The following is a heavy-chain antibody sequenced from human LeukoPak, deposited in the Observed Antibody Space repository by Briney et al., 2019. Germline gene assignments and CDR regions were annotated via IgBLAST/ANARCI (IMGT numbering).Heavy chain of an antibody. D-gene: IGHD3-10*01. V-gene: IGHV3-33*03. J-gene: IGHJ4*02. CDR3: AKAHYFGSGSFDH. CDR1: GFTFSNYA. CDR2: IWYDGSPK. Sequence: GGSLRLSCAASGFTFSNYAMHWVRQAPGKGLEWVAVIWYDGSPKYYPDSVKGRFTISRDNSKSTLYLQMNSLRAEDTAVYYCAKAHYFGSGSFDHWGQGTLVTVSP.